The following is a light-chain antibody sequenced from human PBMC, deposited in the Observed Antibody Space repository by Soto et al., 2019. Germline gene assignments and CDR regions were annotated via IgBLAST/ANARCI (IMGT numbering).Light chain of an antibody. CDR3: QQTYSTPYT. CDR2: GAS. Sequence: DILMTQSQSSLSASVGDRVTITCRASHRISSHVNWYHQRPGKAPTLLIFGASVLQSGVPSRFSGTGCGTEDTLTITSLQPEDLETYDWQQTYSTPYTVGQGTTVVIK. J-gene: IGKJ2*01. V-gene: IGKV1-39*01. CDR1: HRISSH.